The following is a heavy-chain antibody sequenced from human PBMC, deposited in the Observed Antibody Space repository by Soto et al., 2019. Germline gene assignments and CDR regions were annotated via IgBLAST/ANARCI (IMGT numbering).Heavy chain of an antibody. CDR2: IWWHERDK. CDR3: ERDDGGESGRFRFDY. V-gene: IGHV3-33*01. J-gene: IGHJ4*02. CDR1: GFTFRSYV. D-gene: IGHD1-26*01. Sequence: GGSLRLSCVASGFTFRSYVMHWARQAPGKGLEWVAVIWWHERDKFYADSVNGRFTISRDNSKNTLYLQMSSLRAEDTAVYYCERDDGGESGRFRFDYWGQGTQVTVSS.